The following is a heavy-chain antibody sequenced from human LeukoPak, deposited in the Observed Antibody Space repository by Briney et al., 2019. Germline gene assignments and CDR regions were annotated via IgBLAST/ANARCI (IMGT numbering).Heavy chain of an antibody. D-gene: IGHD1-26*01. CDR3: ARDRFRLRVGAKGYFDY. V-gene: IGHV1-69*13. Sequence: SVKVSCKASGYTFTSYGISWVRQAPGQGLEWMGGIIPIFGTANYAQKFQGRVTITADESTSTAYMELSSLRSEDTAVYYCARDRFRLRVGAKGYFDYWGQGTLLTVSS. CDR1: GYTFTSYG. J-gene: IGHJ4*02. CDR2: IIPIFGTA.